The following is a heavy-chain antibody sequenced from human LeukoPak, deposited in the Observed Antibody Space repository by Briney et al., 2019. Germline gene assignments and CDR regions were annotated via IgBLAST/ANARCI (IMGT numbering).Heavy chain of an antibody. CDR3: ARHQTDIVVVPAAAFDP. CDR2: IYYSGST. Sequence: PSETLSLACTVFGGSISSYYWSWIRQPPGKGLEWIGYIYYSGSTNYNPSLKSRVTISVDMSKNQFSMKLSSVTAADTAVYYCARHQTDIVVVPAAAFDPWGQGTLVTVSS. D-gene: IGHD2-2*01. CDR1: GGSISSYY. V-gene: IGHV4-59*08. J-gene: IGHJ5*02.